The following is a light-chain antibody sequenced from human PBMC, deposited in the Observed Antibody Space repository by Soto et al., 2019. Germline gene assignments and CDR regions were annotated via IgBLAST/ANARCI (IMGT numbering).Light chain of an antibody. CDR2: GAS. CDR1: QSVSSSY. CDR3: QQYHNWPIT. Sequence: EIVLTQSPVSLSLSPGERATLSCRASQSVSSSYLAWYQQKPGQAPRLLIYGASTRATGVPATFSGSGSGTEFTLTISSLQSEDFAVYYCQQYHNWPITFGQGTRLEIK. J-gene: IGKJ5*01. V-gene: IGKV3-15*01.